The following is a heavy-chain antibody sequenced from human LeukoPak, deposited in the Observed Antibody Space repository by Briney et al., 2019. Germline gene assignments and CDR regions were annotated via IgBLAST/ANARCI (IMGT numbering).Heavy chain of an antibody. D-gene: IGHD1-26*01. CDR1: GGPISSGGYY. CDR3: ARDANSGSYYLHGAFDI. Sequence: NPSRTLSLTCTVSGGPISSGGYYWSWIRQHPGKGLEWIGYIYYSGSTYYNPSLKSRVTISVDTSKNQFSLKLSSVTAADTAVYYCARDANSGSYYLHGAFDIWGQGTMVTVSS. CDR2: IYYSGST. V-gene: IGHV4-31*03. J-gene: IGHJ3*02.